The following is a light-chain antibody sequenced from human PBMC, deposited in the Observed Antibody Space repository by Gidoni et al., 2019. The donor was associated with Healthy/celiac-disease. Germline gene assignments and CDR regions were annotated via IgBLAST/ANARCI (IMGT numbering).Light chain of an antibody. CDR1: QSISSW. V-gene: IGKV1-5*03. CDR3: QQYNSYWT. CDR2: TAS. J-gene: IGKJ1*01. Sequence: DIQMTQSPSTPSASVGDRVTITCRASQSISSWLAWYQQKPGKAPKLLIYTASSLASGVPARFSGSGSGTEFTLTISSLQTDDFATYYCQQYNSYWTFGQGTKVEIK.